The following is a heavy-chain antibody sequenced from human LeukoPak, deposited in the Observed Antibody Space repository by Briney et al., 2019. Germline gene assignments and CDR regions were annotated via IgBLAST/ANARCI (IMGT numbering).Heavy chain of an antibody. V-gene: IGHV3-66*01. J-gene: IGHJ3*02. CDR3: ARIETVADAFDI. D-gene: IGHD1-1*01. CDR2: IYSGGST. Sequence: GGSLRLSCAASGFTVSSNYMTWVRQAPGKGLEWVSLIYSGGSTSYADSVRGRFTISRDNSKNTLYLQMNSLRAEDTAVYYCARIETVADAFDIWGQGTLVTVSS. CDR1: GFTVSSNY.